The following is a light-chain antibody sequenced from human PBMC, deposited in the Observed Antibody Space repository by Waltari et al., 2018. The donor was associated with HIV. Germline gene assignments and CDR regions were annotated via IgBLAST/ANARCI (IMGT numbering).Light chain of an antibody. V-gene: IGKV1-27*01. J-gene: IGKJ4*01. CDR2: DAS. CDR1: QGISSY. Sequence: DTRMTQSPSSLSASVGDRVTITCRASQGISSYLAWFQQKSGKVPKLLIYDASTLQSGVPSRFSGSGSGTDFSLTISSLQPEDFATYYCQSYYSAPLTFGGGTRVDIK. CDR3: QSYYSAPLT.